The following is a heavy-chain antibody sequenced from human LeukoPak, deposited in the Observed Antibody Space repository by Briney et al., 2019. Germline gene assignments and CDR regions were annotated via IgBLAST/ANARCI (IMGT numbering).Heavy chain of an antibody. D-gene: IGHD6-19*01. Sequence: GGSLRLPCAASGFTFSSYSMNWVRQAPGKGLEWVSSISSSSSYIYYADSVKGRFTISRDNAKNSLYLQMNSLRAEDTAVYYCARDRGSGSNNNFDYWGQGTLVTVSS. CDR1: GFTFSSYS. CDR3: ARDRGSGSNNNFDY. CDR2: ISSSSSYI. V-gene: IGHV3-21*01. J-gene: IGHJ4*02.